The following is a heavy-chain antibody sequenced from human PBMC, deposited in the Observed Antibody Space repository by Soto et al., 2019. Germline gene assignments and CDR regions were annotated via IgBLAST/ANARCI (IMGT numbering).Heavy chain of an antibody. CDR1: GYTLTELS. CDR3: ATRPYSSSFAYYYYGMDV. J-gene: IGHJ6*02. D-gene: IGHD6-6*01. Sequence: QVQLVQSGAEVKKPGASVKVSCKVSGYTLTELSMHWVRQAPGNGLEWMGGFDPEDGETIYAQKFQGRVTMTEDTSTDTAYMELSSLRSEDTAVYCCATRPYSSSFAYYYYGMDVWVQGTTVTVSS. V-gene: IGHV1-24*01. CDR2: FDPEDGET.